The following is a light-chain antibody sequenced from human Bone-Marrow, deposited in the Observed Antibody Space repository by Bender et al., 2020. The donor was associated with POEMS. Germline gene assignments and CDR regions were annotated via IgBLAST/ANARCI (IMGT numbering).Light chain of an antibody. J-gene: IGLJ2*01. CDR1: TSDVGGYKY. Sequence: QSALTQPASVSGSPGQSITISCTGTTSDVGGYKYVSWYQQYPGKAPRLMIYDVSNRPSGVSNRFSGSKSGNTASLTISGLQAEDEADYYCTAYTSTVLFGGGTKLTVL. CDR3: TAYTSTVL. CDR2: DVS. V-gene: IGLV2-14*01.